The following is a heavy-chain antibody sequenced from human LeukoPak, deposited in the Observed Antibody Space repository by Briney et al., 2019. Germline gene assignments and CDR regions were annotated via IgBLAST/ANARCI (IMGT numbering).Heavy chain of an antibody. CDR2: IRSKANSYAT. J-gene: IGHJ6*02. Sequence: GGSLKPSCAASGFTFSGSAMHWVRQASGKGLEWVGRIRSKANSYATAYAASVKGRFTISRDDSKNTAYLQMNSLKTEDTAVYYCTRRNRDSSGYGVYYYGMDVWGQGTTVTVSS. D-gene: IGHD3-22*01. CDR3: TRRNRDSSGYGVYYYGMDV. V-gene: IGHV3-73*01. CDR1: GFTFSGSA.